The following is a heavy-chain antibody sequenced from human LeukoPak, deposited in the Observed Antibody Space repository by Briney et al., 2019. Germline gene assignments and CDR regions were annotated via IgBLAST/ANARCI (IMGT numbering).Heavy chain of an antibody. V-gene: IGHV3-74*01. Sequence: GSLRLSCAASGFTFSSYWMHWVRQAPGKGLVWVSRINTDGSSTSYADSVKGRFTISRDNAKNTLYLQMNSLRAEDTAVYYCARDPTIFGVVGNWFDPWGQGTLVTVSS. J-gene: IGHJ5*02. D-gene: IGHD3-3*01. CDR3: ARDPTIFGVVGNWFDP. CDR2: INTDGSST. CDR1: GFTFSSYW.